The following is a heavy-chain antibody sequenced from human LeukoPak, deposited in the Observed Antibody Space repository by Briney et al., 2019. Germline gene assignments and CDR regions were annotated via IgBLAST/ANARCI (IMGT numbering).Heavy chain of an antibody. CDR3: ATGVSSSSGYNWFDP. Sequence: ASVKVSCKASGYTFTGYYMHWVQQAPGKGLEWMGLVDPEDGETIYAEKFQGRVTITADTSTDTAYMELSSPRSEDTAVYYCATGVSSSSGYNWFDPWGQGTLVTVSS. CDR2: VDPEDGET. V-gene: IGHV1-69-2*01. CDR1: GYTFTGYY. D-gene: IGHD6-6*01. J-gene: IGHJ5*02.